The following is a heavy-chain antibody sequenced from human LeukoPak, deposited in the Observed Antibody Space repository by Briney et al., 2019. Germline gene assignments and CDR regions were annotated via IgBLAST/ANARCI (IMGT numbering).Heavy chain of an antibody. CDR2: ISPKRGGT. V-gene: IGHV1-2*02. D-gene: IGHD2-15*01. CDR3: ARDLCHGGSCFHFDS. CDR1: GYTFTDYY. Sequence: ASVKVSCKTSGYTFTDYYVHWVRQAPGQGLEWMGWISPKRGGTIYAQKFQGRVTMTRDTSVNTVHMELNRLRSDDTAVYYCARDLCHGGSCFHFDSWGQGTLVTVSS. J-gene: IGHJ4*02.